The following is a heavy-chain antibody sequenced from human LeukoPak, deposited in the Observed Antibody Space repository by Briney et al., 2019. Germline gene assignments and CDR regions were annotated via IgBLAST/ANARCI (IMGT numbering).Heavy chain of an antibody. CDR3: ARGADTRTYYDFWSGYLRTPYYYYGMDV. V-gene: IGHV4-34*01. CDR2: INHSGST. J-gene: IGHJ6*02. CDR1: GGSFSGYY. D-gene: IGHD3-3*01. Sequence: KSAETLSLTCAVYGGSFSGYYWSWIRQPPGKGLEWNGEINHSGSTNYNPSLKSRVTISVDTSKNQFSLKLSSVTAADTAVYYCARGADTRTYYDFWSGYLRTPYYYYGMDVWGQGTTVTVSS.